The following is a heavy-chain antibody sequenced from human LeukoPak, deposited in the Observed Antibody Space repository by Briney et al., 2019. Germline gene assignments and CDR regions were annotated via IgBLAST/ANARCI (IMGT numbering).Heavy chain of an antibody. V-gene: IGHV4-61*05. Sequence: SETLSLTCTVSGGSISSSSYYWGWIRQPPGKGLEWIGYIYYSGSTNYNPSLKSRVTISVDTSKNQFSLKLSSVTAADTAVYYCARADYGEDGAFDIWGQGTMVTVSS. J-gene: IGHJ3*02. CDR3: ARADYGEDGAFDI. D-gene: IGHD4-17*01. CDR2: IYYSGST. CDR1: GGSISSSSYY.